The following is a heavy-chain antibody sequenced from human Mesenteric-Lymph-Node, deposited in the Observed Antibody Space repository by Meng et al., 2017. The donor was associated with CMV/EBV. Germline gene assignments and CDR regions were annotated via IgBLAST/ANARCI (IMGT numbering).Heavy chain of an antibody. CDR2: MNPNSGNT. J-gene: IGHJ4*02. CDR3: AREGVGDYYFDY. CDR1: GYTFTGYY. V-gene: IGHV1-8*02. Sequence: ASVKVSCKASGYTFTGYYMHWVRQAPGQGLEWMGWMNPNSGNTGYAQKFQGRVTMTRNTSIGTAYMELSSLRSEDTAVYYCAREGVGDYYFDYWGQGTLVTVSS. D-gene: IGHD1-26*01.